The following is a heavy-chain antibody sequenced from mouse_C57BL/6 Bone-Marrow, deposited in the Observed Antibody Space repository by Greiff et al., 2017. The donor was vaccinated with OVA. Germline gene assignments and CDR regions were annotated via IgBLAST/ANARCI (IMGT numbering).Heavy chain of an antibody. CDR1: GFTFSSYA. V-gene: IGHV5-4*01. D-gene: IGHD1-1*01. J-gene: IGHJ1*03. CDR3: ARDRYYYGSSHWYFDG. CDR2: ISDGGSYT. Sequence: EVMLVESGGGLVKPGGSLKLSCAASGFTFSSYAMSWVRQTPEKRLEWVATISDGGSYTYYPDNVKGRFTISRDNAKNNLYLQMSHLKSEDTAMYYCARDRYYYGSSHWYFDGWGTGTTVTVSS.